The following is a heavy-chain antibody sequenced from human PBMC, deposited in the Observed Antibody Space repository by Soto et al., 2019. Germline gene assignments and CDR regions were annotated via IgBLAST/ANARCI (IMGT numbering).Heavy chain of an antibody. D-gene: IGHD3-22*01. CDR1: GYTFTSYD. CDR3: ARGDDSSGYFLDAFDI. V-gene: IGHV1-8*01. J-gene: IGHJ3*02. CDR2: MNPNSGNT. Sequence: GASVKVSCKASGYTFTSYDINWVRQATGQGREWMGWMNPNSGNTGYAQKFQGRVTMTRNTSISTAYMELSSLRSEDTAVYYCARGDDSSGYFLDAFDIWGQGXMVTV.